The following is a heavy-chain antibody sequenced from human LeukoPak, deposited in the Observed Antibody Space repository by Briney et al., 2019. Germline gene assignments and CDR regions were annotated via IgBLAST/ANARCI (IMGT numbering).Heavy chain of an antibody. CDR1: GFTFDDYA. Sequence: GGSLRLSCAASGFTFDDYAMHWVRQAPGKGLEWVSGISWNSGSIGYADSVKGRFTISRDNSKNTLYLQMNSLRAEDTAVYYCTRTGNQLLYSYYYYYMDVWGKGTTVTVSS. CDR3: TRTGNQLLYSYYYYYMDV. CDR2: ISWNSGSI. D-gene: IGHD2-2*02. J-gene: IGHJ6*03. V-gene: IGHV3-9*01.